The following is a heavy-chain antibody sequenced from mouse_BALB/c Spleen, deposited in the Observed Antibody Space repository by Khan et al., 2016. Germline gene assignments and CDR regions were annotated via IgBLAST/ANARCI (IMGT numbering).Heavy chain of an antibody. V-gene: IGHV1-9*01. CDR1: GYTFSSYW. CDR2: ILPGSGST. J-gene: IGHJ1*01. Sequence: QVQLQQSGAELMKPGASVKISCKATGYTFSSYWIEWVKQRPGHGLEWIGEILPGSGSTNYNEKFKGKATFTADTASNTAYMQLSSLTSEDSAVYCCARSGITTARYFDVWGAGTTVTVSS. CDR3: ARSGITTARYFDV. D-gene: IGHD1-2*01.